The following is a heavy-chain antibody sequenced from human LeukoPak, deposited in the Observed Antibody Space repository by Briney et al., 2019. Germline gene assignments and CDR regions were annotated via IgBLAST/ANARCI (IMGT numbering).Heavy chain of an antibody. CDR3: AHRQSRYYDSSGYYPYYYYMDV. J-gene: IGHJ6*03. CDR2: IYWDDDK. D-gene: IGHD3-22*01. CDR1: GFSLSTSGVG. V-gene: IGHV2-5*02. Sequence: SGPTLVKPTQTLTLTCTFSGFSLSTSGVGVGWIRQPPGKALEWLALIYWDDDKRYSPSLKSRLTITKDTSKNKVVLTMTNMDPVDTATYYCAHRQSRYYDSSGYYPYYYYMDVWGKGTTVTVSS.